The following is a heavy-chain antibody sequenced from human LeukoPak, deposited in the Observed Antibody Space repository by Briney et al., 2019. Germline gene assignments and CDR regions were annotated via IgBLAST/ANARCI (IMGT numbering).Heavy chain of an antibody. V-gene: IGHV3-21*01. CDR2: ISSSSSYI. D-gene: IGHD6-13*01. Sequence: PGGSLRLSCAASGYTFSSYEMNWVRQAPGKGLEWVSSISSSSSYIYYADSVKGRFTISRDNAKNSLYLQMNSLRAEDTAVYYCARGGSGYSSSWYPGWFDPWGQGTLVTVSS. CDR3: ARGGSGYSSSWYPGWFDP. CDR1: GYTFSSYE. J-gene: IGHJ5*02.